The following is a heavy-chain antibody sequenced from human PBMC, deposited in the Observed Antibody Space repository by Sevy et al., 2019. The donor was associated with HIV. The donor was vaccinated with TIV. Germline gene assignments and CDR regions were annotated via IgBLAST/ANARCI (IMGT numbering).Heavy chain of an antibody. CDR1: GGSISGYY. CDR3: ARVPCSSTSCYGYYFDY. D-gene: IGHD2-2*01. CDR2: FYYSGST. J-gene: IGHJ4*02. Sequence: SETLSLTCTVSGGSISGYYWSWIRQPPGKGLEWIGYFYYSGSTDYNPSLKSRVTISVDTSKNQFSLKLSSVTAADTAVYYCARVPCSSTSCYGYYFDYWGQGTLVTVSS. V-gene: IGHV4-59*01.